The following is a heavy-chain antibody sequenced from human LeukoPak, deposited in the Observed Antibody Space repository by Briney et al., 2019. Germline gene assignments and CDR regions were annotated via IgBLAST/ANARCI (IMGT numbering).Heavy chain of an antibody. CDR3: AKDPLTYYYDSSGYYRVGY. CDR2: IRYDGSNK. J-gene: IGHJ4*02. V-gene: IGHV3-30*02. CDR1: GFTFSSYG. Sequence: GGSLRLSCAASGFTFSSYGMHWVRQAPGKGLERVAFIRYDGSNKYYADSVKGRFTISRDNSKNTLYLQMNSLRAEDTAVYYCAKDPLTYYYDSSGYYRVGYWGQGTLVTVSS. D-gene: IGHD3-22*01.